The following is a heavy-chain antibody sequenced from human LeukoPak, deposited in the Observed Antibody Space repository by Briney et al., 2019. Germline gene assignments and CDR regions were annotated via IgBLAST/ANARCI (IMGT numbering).Heavy chain of an antibody. CDR1: GFTFDDYG. CDR2: INWNGGST. Sequence: GGSLRLSCAASGFTFDDYGMSWVRQAPGKGLEWVSGINWNGGSTGYADSVKGRFTISRDNAKNSLYLQMNSLRAEDTALYYCARWKEDIVVVVAATPPWFDPWDQGTLVTVSS. D-gene: IGHD2-15*01. V-gene: IGHV3-20*04. CDR3: ARWKEDIVVVVAATPPWFDP. J-gene: IGHJ5*02.